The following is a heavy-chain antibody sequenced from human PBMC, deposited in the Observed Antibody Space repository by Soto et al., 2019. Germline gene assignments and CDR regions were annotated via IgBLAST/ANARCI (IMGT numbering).Heavy chain of an antibody. D-gene: IGHD6-6*01. Sequence: GGSLRDSKRASWGNVVNLYSSWVLQTPGKGLEWVSVIYSGGSTYYADSVKGRFTISRHNSKNTLYLQMNSLRAEDTAVYYCARVYASSSTFYSYYYMEVWRNGTTDPVSS. V-gene: IGHV3-53*04. J-gene: IGHJ6*03. CDR1: WGNVVNLY. CDR2: IYSGGST. CDR3: ARVYASSSTFYSYYYMEV.